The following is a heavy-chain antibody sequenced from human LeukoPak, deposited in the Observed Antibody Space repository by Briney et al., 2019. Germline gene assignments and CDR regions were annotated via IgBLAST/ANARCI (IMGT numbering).Heavy chain of an antibody. V-gene: IGHV4-34*01. D-gene: IGHD6-6*01. CDR2: INHSGST. J-gene: IGHJ3*02. Sequence: PSETLSLTCAVYGESFSGYYWNWIRQPPGKGLEWIGEINHSGSTNYNPSLTSRVTISVDTSKNQFSLKLSSLTAADTAVYYCARQTIAARDIWGQGTMVTVSS. CDR3: ARQTIAARDI. CDR1: GESFSGYY.